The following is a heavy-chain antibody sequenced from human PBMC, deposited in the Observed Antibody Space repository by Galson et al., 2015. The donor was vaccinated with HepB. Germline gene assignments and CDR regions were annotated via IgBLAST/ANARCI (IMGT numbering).Heavy chain of an antibody. Sequence: SLRLSCAASGFTFSAYWMTWVRQAPGKGLGWVASIKKDGSEKYYVDSVRGRFTISRDNAKKSLYLEMNSLRPEDTAVYYCARDDRYGSYLKGLDYWGQGTLVTVSS. CDR3: ARDDRYGSYLKGLDY. D-gene: IGHD5-18*01. CDR2: IKKDGSEK. J-gene: IGHJ4*02. CDR1: GFTFSAYW. V-gene: IGHV3-7*01.